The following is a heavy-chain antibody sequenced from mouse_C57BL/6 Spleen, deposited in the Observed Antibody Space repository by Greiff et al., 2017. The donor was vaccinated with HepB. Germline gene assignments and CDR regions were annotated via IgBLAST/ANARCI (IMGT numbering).Heavy chain of an antibody. J-gene: IGHJ3*01. V-gene: IGHV2-2*01. CDR3: ARQDYGSSYGEFAY. D-gene: IGHD1-1*01. CDR2: IWSGGST. Sequence: VHLVESGPGLVQPSQSLSITCTVSGFSLTSYGVHWVRQSPGKGLEWLGVIWSGGSTDYNAAFISRLSISKDNSKSQVFFKMNSLQADDTAIYYCARQDYGSSYGEFAYWGQGTLVTVSA. CDR1: GFSLTSYG.